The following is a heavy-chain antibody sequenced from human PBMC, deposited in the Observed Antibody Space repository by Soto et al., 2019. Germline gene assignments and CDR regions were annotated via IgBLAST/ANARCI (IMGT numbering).Heavy chain of an antibody. D-gene: IGHD5-12*01. V-gene: IGHV3-23*01. CDR3: AKVVYESTPRVATISEGYFDY. Sequence: EVQLLESGGGLVQPGGSLRLSCAASGFTFSSYAMSWVRQAPGKGLEWVSAISGSGGSTYYADSVKGRFTISRDNSKNTLYLQMNSLRAEDTAVYYCAKVVYESTPRVATISEGYFDYWGQGTLVTVSS. J-gene: IGHJ4*02. CDR1: GFTFSSYA. CDR2: ISGSGGST.